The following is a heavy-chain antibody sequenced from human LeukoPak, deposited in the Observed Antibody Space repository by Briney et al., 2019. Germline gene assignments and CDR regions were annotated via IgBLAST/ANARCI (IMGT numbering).Heavy chain of an antibody. D-gene: IGHD3-16*01. CDR3: ARDKFGAPPEVVGYYYGMDV. CDR1: GFTFSSYS. CDR2: ISSSSSTI. V-gene: IGHV3-48*02. Sequence: GGSLRLSCAASGFTFSSYSMNWVRQAPGKGLEWVSYISSSSSTIYYADSVKGRFTISRDNAKNSLYLQMNSLRDEDTAVYYCARDKFGAPPEVVGYYYGMDVWGQGTTVTVSS. J-gene: IGHJ6*02.